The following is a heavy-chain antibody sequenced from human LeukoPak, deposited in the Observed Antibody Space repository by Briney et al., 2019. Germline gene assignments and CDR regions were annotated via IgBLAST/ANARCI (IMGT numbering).Heavy chain of an antibody. CDR2: ISSSSSYI. CDR1: GFTFSSYS. V-gene: IGHV3-21*01. Sequence: GGSLRLSCAASGFTFSSYSMNWVRQAPGKGLEWVSSISSSSSYIYYADSVKGRFTISRDNAKNSLYLQMNGLRAEDTAVYYCASLNYDSSGYPTYWGQGTLVTVSS. D-gene: IGHD3-22*01. J-gene: IGHJ4*02. CDR3: ASLNYDSSGYPTY.